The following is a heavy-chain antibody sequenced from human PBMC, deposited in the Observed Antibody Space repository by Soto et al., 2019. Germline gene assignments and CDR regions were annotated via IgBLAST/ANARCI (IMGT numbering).Heavy chain of an antibody. CDR3: SKGPCPRHYDRFDY. Sequence: GGSLRLSCAASGFTFSSYAMSWVRQAPGKGLEWVSAISGSGGRTYYADSVKGRFTISRDNSKNTLYLQMNSLRADDTAVYYFSKGPCPRHYDRFDYWGQGTQVTVSS. V-gene: IGHV3-23*01. D-gene: IGHD3-22*01. J-gene: IGHJ4*02. CDR1: GFTFSSYA. CDR2: ISGSGGRT.